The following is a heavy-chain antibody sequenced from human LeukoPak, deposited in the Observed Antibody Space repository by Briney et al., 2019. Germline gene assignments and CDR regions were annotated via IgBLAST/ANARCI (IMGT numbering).Heavy chain of an antibody. D-gene: IGHD3-22*01. CDR1: GGSNCSHH. CDR2: MSYCGST. V-gene: IGHV4-59*11. Sequence: SETLSLTCTVSGGSNCSHHWSWLGQPPGKGLEGFGYMSYCGSTNYNPPLKSRLSITLAMHKNQLPLTLSPATASDTAVYYCPRVLRFSDTIGYLNHHFYYFMDVWGEGTTVTVSS. J-gene: IGHJ6*03. CDR3: PRVLRFSDTIGYLNHHFYYFMDV.